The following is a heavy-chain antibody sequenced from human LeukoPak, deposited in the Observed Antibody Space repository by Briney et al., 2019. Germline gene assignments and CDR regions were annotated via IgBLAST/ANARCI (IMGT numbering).Heavy chain of an antibody. CDR3: AKEEWGFGEFPLFMDV. CDR2: ISGSGGST. D-gene: IGHD3-10*01. J-gene: IGHJ6*03. Sequence: GRSLRLSCAASGFTVSSYGMSWVRQAPGKGLEWVSAISGSGGSTYYADSVKGRLTISRDKSKNTLYLQMNSLRAEDTAVYYCAKEEWGFGEFPLFMDVWGKGTTVTISS. V-gene: IGHV3-23*01. CDR1: GFTVSSYG.